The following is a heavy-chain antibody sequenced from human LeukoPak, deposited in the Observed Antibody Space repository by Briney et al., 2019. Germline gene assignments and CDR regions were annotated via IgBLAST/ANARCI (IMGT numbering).Heavy chain of an antibody. CDR1: GYTFTSYG. V-gene: IGHV1-18*01. CDR2: ISAYNGNT. D-gene: IGHD2-21*01. J-gene: IGHJ4*01. CDR3: ARALAYSQGGHCVI. Sequence: SVTVSCKASGYTFTSYGISWVRLAPGQGLEWMGWISAYNGNTNYAHKFQGTVTMTTDTSTSTAYMELRSLRSDDTAVYYCARALAYSQGGHCVIWGHGTLVSVSS.